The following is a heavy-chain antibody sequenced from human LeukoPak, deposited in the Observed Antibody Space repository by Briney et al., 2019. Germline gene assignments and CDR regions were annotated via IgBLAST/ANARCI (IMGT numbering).Heavy chain of an antibody. CDR1: GFTFSSYG. V-gene: IGHV3-30*18. CDR3: AKDISEYSSSWYGGFGYYYYGMDV. CDR2: ISFDGSNK. D-gene: IGHD6-13*01. J-gene: IGHJ6*02. Sequence: PGGSLRLSCAASGFTFSSYGMHWVRQAPGKGLEWVAVISFDGSNKYSADSVKGRFTISRDNSKNMLYLQMNSLRAEDTAVYYCAKDISEYSSSWYGGFGYYYYGMDVWGQGTTVTVSS.